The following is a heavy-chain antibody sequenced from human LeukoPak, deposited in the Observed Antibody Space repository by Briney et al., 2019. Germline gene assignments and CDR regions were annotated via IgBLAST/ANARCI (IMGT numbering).Heavy chain of an antibody. D-gene: IGHD2-2*01. CDR2: ISYDGSNK. CDR3: AKAYGYCTTTSCSHEEFDY. J-gene: IGHJ4*02. CDR1: GFTFSNYG. Sequence: GRSLRLSCAASGFTFSNYGVHWVRHAPGKGLEWVAVISYDGSNKYYADSVKGRFAISRDNSKNTLYLQMNSLRAEDTAVYYCAKAYGYCTTTSCSHEEFDYWGQGTLVTVSS. V-gene: IGHV3-30*18.